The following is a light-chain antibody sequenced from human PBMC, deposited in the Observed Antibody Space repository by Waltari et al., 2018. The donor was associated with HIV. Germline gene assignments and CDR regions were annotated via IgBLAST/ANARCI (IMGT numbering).Light chain of an antibody. CDR3: HQYNNWPPT. CDR1: QSVSSN. V-gene: IGKV3-15*01. Sequence: EKLMTQSPATLSVSPGERATLSCRASQSVSSNLAWYQQKPGQAPRLLIYGASTRTTGIAPRFSGSGSETEFTLTINSLQSEDFAVYYCHQYNNWPPTFGQGTKLEIK. CDR2: GAS. J-gene: IGKJ2*01.